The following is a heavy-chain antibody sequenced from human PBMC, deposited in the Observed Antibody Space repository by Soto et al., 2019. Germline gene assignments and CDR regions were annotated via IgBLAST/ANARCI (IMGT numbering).Heavy chain of an antibody. CDR2: ISVSGDKT. CDR1: GFSFTAYI. D-gene: IGHD5-12*01. CDR3: AKGGWLDD. J-gene: IGHJ4*02. Sequence: EVHLLESGGDLVQPGGSLRLSCAASGFSFTAYIMSWIRQAPGQGLEWVSAISVSGDKTYYADSVKGRFTISRDDAKNTLYLQLNSLRVDDTAIYYCAKGGWLDDCGQGTLVTVSS. V-gene: IGHV3-23*01.